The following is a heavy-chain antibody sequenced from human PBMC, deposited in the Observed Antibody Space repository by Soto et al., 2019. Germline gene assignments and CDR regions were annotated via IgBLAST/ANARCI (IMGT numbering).Heavy chain of an antibody. CDR2: IDWDGDR. CDR3: ARSQGGLLYNSYFDF. Sequence: GPTLVNPPQTLTLTCTFSGFTLGTTGLSVNWIRQAPGKALEWLAVIDWDGDRFYSASLKTRLSISKDTSKNEVVLTMTNMDPVDTATYFCARSQGGLLYNSYFDFWGQGTLVTVSS. V-gene: IGHV2-70*13. CDR1: GFTLGTTGLS. J-gene: IGHJ4*02. D-gene: IGHD1-20*01.